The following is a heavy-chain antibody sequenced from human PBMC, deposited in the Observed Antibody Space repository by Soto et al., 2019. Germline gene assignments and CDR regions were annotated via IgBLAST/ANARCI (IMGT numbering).Heavy chain of an antibody. CDR1: GDSVSSNSAA. D-gene: IGHD1-26*01. Sequence: QSPTLSLPCAISGDSVSSNSAAWNWIRQSPSRGLEWLGRTYYRSKWYNDYAVSVKSRITINPDTSKNQFSLQLNSVTPEDTAVYYCARDSGSYYVGSYWFDPWGQGTLVTVSS. CDR2: TYYRSKWYN. J-gene: IGHJ5*02. CDR3: ARDSGSYYVGSYWFDP. V-gene: IGHV6-1*01.